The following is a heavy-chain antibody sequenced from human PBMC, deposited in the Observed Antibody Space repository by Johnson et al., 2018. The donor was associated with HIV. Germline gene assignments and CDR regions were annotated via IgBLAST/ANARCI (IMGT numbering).Heavy chain of an antibody. D-gene: IGHD3-9*01. CDR1: GLTFDDYG. V-gene: IGHV3-20*04. Sequence: VQLVESGGGVVRPGGSLRLPCAASGLTFDDYGMSWVRQGPGKRLEWVSGINWSGGSTGYAASVKARFMIPRDNAKNSLYLQMSSLRAEDTAVYYCAKEFRLGYPPQIDAFDIWGQGTMVTVSS. CDR2: INWSGGST. J-gene: IGHJ3*02. CDR3: AKEFRLGYPPQIDAFDI.